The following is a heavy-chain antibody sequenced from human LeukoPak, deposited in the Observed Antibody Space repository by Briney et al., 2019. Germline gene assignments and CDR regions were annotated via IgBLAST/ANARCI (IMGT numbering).Heavy chain of an antibody. Sequence: PGGSLRFSCAASGFTFSSYAMHWVRQAPGKGLEWVAVISYDGSNKYYADSVKGRFTISRDNSKNTLYLQMNSLRAEDTAVYYCARASPTTVTTIYGMDVWGQGTTVTVSS. CDR3: ARASPTTVTTIYGMDV. V-gene: IGHV3-30-3*01. CDR2: ISYDGSNK. CDR1: GFTFSSYA. J-gene: IGHJ6*02. D-gene: IGHD4-17*01.